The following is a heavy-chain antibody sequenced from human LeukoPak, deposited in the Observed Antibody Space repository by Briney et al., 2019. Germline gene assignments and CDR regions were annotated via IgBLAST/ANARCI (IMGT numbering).Heavy chain of an antibody. CDR1: GFTFSDYY. V-gene: IGHV3-11*06. J-gene: IGHJ4*02. CDR3: ARDTYSSGWRYFDY. D-gene: IGHD6-19*01. Sequence: GGSLRLSCAASGFTFSDYYMSWIRQAPGKGLEWVSSISSSSSYIYYADSVKGRFTISRDNAKNSLYLQMNSLRAEDTAVYYCARDTYSSGWRYFDYWGQGTLVTVSS. CDR2: ISSSSSYI.